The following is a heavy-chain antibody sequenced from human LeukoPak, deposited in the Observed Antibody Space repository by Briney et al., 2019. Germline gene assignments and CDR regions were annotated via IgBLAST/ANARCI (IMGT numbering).Heavy chain of an antibody. CDR1: GVPYLSYW. V-gene: IGHV3-74*01. CDR3: ARVLLGMDV. CDR2: INSAGSGT. D-gene: IGHD4/OR15-4a*01. Sequence: PWGSLRLSTDAPGVPYLSYWLNSVRQAPGKGLVWVSRINSAGSGTSYADSVKGRFTIYRDNAQDADYPPMYSLRGEDTAVCYCARVLLGMDVWGQGTTVTVSS. J-gene: IGHJ6*02.